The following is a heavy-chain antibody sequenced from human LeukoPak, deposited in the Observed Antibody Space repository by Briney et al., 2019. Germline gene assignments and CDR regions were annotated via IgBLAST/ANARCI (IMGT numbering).Heavy chain of an antibody. D-gene: IGHD1-26*01. J-gene: IGHJ3*02. Sequence: KPGGSLRLSCAASGFTFSSYSMNWVRQAPGKGLEWVSSISSSSSYIYYADSVKGRFTISRDNAKNSLYLQMNSLRAEDTAVYYCARVSEGSPPPRWGSFAFDIWGQGTMVTVSS. CDR3: ARVSEGSPPPRWGSFAFDI. CDR1: GFTFSSYS. V-gene: IGHV3-21*01. CDR2: ISSSSSYI.